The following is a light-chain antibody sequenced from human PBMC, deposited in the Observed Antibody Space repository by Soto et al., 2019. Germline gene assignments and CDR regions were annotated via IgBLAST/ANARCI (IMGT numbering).Light chain of an antibody. CDR3: QQTYSTPIT. Sequence: DIQMTQSPSSLSRSVGDRVTIACSPSQSIRNYLNLYQQRPGKAPKLLIYAASSLQSGVPSRLSGSGAGTDFPLTISSLQPEDFVTYYCQQTYSTPITFGQGTRLDIK. J-gene: IGKJ5*01. CDR1: QSIRNY. V-gene: IGKV1-39*01. CDR2: AAS.